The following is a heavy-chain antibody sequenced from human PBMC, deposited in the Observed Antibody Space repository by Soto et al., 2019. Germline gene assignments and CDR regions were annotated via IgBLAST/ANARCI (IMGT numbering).Heavy chain of an antibody. CDR3: AKEGRQLGGGYFDY. CDR2: ISGSGGST. CDR1: GFTFSSYA. J-gene: IGHJ4*02. D-gene: IGHD6-13*01. V-gene: IGHV3-23*01. Sequence: EVPLLESGGGLVQPGGSLRLSCAASGFTFSSYAMSWVRQAPGKGLEWVSAISGSGGSTYYADSAKGRFTISRDNSKNRLYLKMRSLRAEDTAVYYCAKEGRQLGGGYFDYWGQGTLVTVSS.